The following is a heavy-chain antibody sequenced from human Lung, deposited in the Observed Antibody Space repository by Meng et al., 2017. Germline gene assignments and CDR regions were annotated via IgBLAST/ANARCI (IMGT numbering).Heavy chain of an antibody. CDR2: VHPDGNDV. CDR1: GCTFTNPW. D-gene: IGHD1-1*01. CDR3: TNDRLSE. V-gene: IGHV3-74*01. J-gene: IGHJ1*01. Sequence: VLLVESGRGFFQPGGSLRLSCAASGCTFTNPWMHWVRQVPGKGLVWVSRVHPDGNDVNYVDDVKGRFTISRDNAKDTVFLQMNNLSGADTAVYYCTNDRLSEWGQGTLVTVSS.